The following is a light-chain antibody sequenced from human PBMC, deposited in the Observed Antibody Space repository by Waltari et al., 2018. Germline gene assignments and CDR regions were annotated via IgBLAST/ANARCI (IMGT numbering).Light chain of an antibody. CDR3: QQYNSIPRT. J-gene: IGKJ1*01. CDR2: AAS. Sequence: DIQMSQSPSSLSASVGDRVTITCRASHGITTSLAWYQQKPGKAPKLLVYAASILESGVPSRFSGSGSGTDYTLTISSLQPEDFATYYCQQYNSIPRTFGQGTKVEIK. CDR1: HGITTS. V-gene: IGKV1-NL1*01.